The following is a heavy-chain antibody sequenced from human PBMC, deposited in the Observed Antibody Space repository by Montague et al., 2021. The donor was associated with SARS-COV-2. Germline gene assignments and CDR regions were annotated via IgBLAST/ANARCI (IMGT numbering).Heavy chain of an antibody. CDR2: INHSGST. Sequence: SETLSLTYAVYGGSFSGYYWSWVRQPPGKGLEWIGEINHSGSTNYNPSLKSRVTISVDTSKNQFSLKLSSVTAADTAVYYCARGSGWFSRSSYYFDYWGQGTLVTVSS. CDR1: GGSFSGYY. J-gene: IGHJ4*02. V-gene: IGHV4-34*01. D-gene: IGHD2-15*01. CDR3: ARGSGWFSRSSYYFDY.